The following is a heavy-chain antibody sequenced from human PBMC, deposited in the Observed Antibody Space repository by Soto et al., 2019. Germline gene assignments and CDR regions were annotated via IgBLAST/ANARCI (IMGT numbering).Heavy chain of an antibody. CDR2: INHSGST. V-gene: IGHV4-34*01. D-gene: IGHD6-19*01. Sequence: PSETLSLTCAVYGGSFSDFYWTWIRQPPGKGLEWIGEINHSGSTNYNPSLKSRVAISVDTSKNQFSLNLTSVAAADTAVYYCGPRGAVADPRGYWGQGALVTVS. CDR1: GGSFSDFY. CDR3: GPRGAVADPRGY. J-gene: IGHJ4*02.